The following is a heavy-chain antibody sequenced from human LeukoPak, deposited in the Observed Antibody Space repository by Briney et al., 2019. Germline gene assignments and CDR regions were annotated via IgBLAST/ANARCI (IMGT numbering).Heavy chain of an antibody. J-gene: IGHJ4*02. CDR3: ARHASSGWYWYFDY. D-gene: IGHD6-19*01. CDR1: GGSISSYY. CDR2: IYTSGST. Sequence: SETLSLTCTVSGGSISSYYWSWIRQPAGKGLEWIGRIYTSGSTNYNSSLKSRVTMSVDTSKNQLSLKLSSVTAADTAVYYCARHASSGWYWYFDYWGQGTLVTVSS. V-gene: IGHV4-4*07.